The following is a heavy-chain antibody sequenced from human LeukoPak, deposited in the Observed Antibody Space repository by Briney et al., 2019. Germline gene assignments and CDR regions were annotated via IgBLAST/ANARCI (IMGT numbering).Heavy chain of an antibody. Sequence: PGGSLRLSCAASGSTFGSYAMGWVRQAPGKGLEWVSAVSASGPNTYYADSAKGRFTVSRDNSKNTLYLQMSSLRADDTAVYHCARGRGSSRYYFDYWGRGTLVTVSS. CDR3: ARGRGSSRYYFDY. CDR2: VSASGPNT. D-gene: IGHD1-26*01. J-gene: IGHJ4*02. CDR1: GSTFGSYA. V-gene: IGHV3-23*01.